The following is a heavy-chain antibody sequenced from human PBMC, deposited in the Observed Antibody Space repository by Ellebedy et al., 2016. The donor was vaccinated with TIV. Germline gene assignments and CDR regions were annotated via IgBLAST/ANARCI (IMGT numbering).Heavy chain of an antibody. CDR2: IHYSGTT. Sequence: SETLSLTCTVSGYSISSGYYWSWIRPPPGKGLEWIGFIHYSGTTTYNPSLNSRVTMSVDTSKNQFSLKLSSVTAADTAVYYCARDPGWMATTPYWGQGTLVTVSS. D-gene: IGHD5-24*01. J-gene: IGHJ4*02. CDR1: GYSISSGYY. V-gene: IGHV4-38-2*02. CDR3: ARDPGWMATTPY.